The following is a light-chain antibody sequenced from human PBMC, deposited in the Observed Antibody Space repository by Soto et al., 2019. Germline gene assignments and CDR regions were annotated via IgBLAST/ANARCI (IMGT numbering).Light chain of an antibody. Sequence: TQSAASLSASVGARVTVTCRASQRISTYLNWYQHNPGKAPKLLIYAASNLQSGVPSRFSVIVYGTAGTINICSLQTEDGETDYGQQRDRIPRTFGQGTKVDIK. CDR1: QRISTY. CDR2: AAS. V-gene: IGKV1-39*01. J-gene: IGKJ2*01. CDR3: QQRDRIPRT.